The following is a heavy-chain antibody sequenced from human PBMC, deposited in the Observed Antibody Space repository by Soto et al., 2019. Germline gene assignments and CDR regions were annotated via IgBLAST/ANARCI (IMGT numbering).Heavy chain of an antibody. V-gene: IGHV6-1*01. J-gene: IGHJ4*02. CDR1: GDSVSSNSAA. CDR2: TYYRSKWYN. D-gene: IGHD6-19*01. Sequence: SQTLSLTCAISGDSVSSNSAAWNWIRQSPSRGLEWLGRTYYRSKWYNDYAVSVKSRITINPDTSKNQFSLQLNSVTPEDTAVYYCARVAGSYSSGWCVGYFDYWGQGTLVTVSS. CDR3: ARVAGSYSSGWCVGYFDY.